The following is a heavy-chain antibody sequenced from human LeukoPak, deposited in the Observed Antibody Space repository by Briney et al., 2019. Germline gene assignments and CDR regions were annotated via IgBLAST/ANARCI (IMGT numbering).Heavy chain of an antibody. CDR1: GGTFSSYA. Sequence: SVKVSCKASGGTFSSYAISWVRQAPGQGLEWMGRIIPILGIANYARKFQGRVTITADKSTSTAYMELSSLRSEDTAVYYCARPISAGYYFDYWGQGTLVTVSS. J-gene: IGHJ4*02. CDR3: ARPISAGYYFDY. D-gene: IGHD3-9*01. V-gene: IGHV1-69*04. CDR2: IIPILGIA.